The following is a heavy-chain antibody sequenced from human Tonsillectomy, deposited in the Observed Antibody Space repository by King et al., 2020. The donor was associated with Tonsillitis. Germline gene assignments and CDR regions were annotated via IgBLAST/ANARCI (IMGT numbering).Heavy chain of an antibody. Sequence: DVQLVESGGGLVKPGGSLRLSCAASGFTFSSYSMNWVRQAPGKGLEWVSCISSSGRYIYYAASVKGRFTISRDSAKNSLYLQMTSLRAEDTAVYYCAGGGGFRGYAYMDVWAKGATATVSS. J-gene: IGHJ6*03. D-gene: IGHD5-12*01. CDR2: ISSSGRYI. CDR3: AGGGGFRGYAYMDV. CDR1: GFTFSSYS. V-gene: IGHV3-21*01.